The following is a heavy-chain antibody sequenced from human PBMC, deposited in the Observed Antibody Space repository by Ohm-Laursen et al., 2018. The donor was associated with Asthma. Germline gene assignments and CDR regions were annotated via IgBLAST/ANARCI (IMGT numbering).Heavy chain of an antibody. CDR1: GFIFSSSA. D-gene: IGHD3-10*01. Sequence: SLRLSCTASGFIFSSSAMHWVRQAPGKGLEWVAVISYDGSNKYYADSVKGRFTISRDDSKNTLNLQMSSLRGDDTAVYYCARGQGSGDISGSDPFDLWGQGTTVIVSS. J-gene: IGHJ3*01. V-gene: IGHV3-30*14. CDR2: ISYDGSNK. CDR3: ARGQGSGDISGSDPFDL.